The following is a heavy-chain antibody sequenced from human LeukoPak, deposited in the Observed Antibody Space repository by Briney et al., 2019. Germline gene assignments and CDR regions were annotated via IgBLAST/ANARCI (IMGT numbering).Heavy chain of an antibody. CDR1: EFTFSSYL. D-gene: IGHD6-13*01. J-gene: IGHJ5*01. CDR2: IKQDGSEK. CDR3: AGERPSSSWYDF. Sequence: GGSLRLSCAASEFTFSSYLMTWVRPAPGEGVEWVANIKQDGSEKYYADSVRGRFTISRDDGKKSLYLQMNSLRVEDTAVYYCAGERPSSSWYDFWGQGTLVTVSS. V-gene: IGHV3-7*01.